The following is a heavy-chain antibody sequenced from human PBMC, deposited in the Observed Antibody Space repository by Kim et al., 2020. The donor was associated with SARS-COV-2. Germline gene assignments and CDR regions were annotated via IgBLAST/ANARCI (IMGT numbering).Heavy chain of an antibody. CDR3: ATLPSGPYDYVWGSDGLR. D-gene: IGHD3-16*02. J-gene: IGHJ4*02. Sequence: SVKVSCKASGGTFSSYAISWVRQAPGQGLEWMGGIIPIFGTANYAQKFQGRVTITADESTSTAYMELSSLRSEDTAVYYCATLPSGPYDYVWGSDGLRWGQGTLVTVSS. V-gene: IGHV1-69*13. CDR2: IIPIFGTA. CDR1: GGTFSSYA.